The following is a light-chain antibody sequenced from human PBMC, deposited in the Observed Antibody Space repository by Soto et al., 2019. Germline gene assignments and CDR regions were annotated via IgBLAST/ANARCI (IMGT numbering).Light chain of an antibody. CDR2: GAS. CDR3: QRYNNWPPWT. Sequence: EIVMTQSPATLSVSPGERATLSCRASQSVSSNLAWYQQKPGQAPRLLIYGASTRATGIPARFSGSGSGTEFTLIISSLQSEDFAVYYWQRYNNWPPWTFGQGTKVEIK. V-gene: IGKV3D-15*01. CDR1: QSVSSN. J-gene: IGKJ1*01.